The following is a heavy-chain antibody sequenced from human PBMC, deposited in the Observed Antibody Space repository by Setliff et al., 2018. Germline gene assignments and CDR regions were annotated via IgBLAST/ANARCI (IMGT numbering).Heavy chain of an antibody. V-gene: IGHV1-69*05. J-gene: IGHJ6*03. Sequence: ASVKVSCKASGGTFSSYGISWVRQAPGQGLEWLGGTIPNFGTTNYAHEFQGRVTIITDESTSTAYMELSSLRFEDTAVYYCAREGVDTRSSTDYRYYMDLWGKGTTVTVSS. CDR1: GGTFSSYG. CDR2: TIPNFGTT. CDR3: AREGVDTRSSTDYRYYMDL. D-gene: IGHD5-18*01.